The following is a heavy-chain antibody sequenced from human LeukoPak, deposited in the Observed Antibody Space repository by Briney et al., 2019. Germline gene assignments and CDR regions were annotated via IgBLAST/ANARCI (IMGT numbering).Heavy chain of an antibody. CDR3: ARGHNYYGMDV. J-gene: IGHJ6*02. CDR2: MNPTSGDT. V-gene: IGHV1-8*01. Sequence: ASVKVSCKASGYTFTSYDISWVRQATGQGLEWMGRMNPTSGDTEYAQKFQGRITMTMSTSISTAYMELTSLRSEDTAVYYCARGHNYYGMDVWGQGTTVTVTS. CDR1: GYTFTSYD.